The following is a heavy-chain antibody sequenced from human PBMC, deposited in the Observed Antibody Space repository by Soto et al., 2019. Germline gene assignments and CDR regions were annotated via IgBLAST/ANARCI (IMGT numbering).Heavy chain of an antibody. J-gene: IGHJ4*02. Sequence: SETRCVTWTGSGGSLSSDAWSGIRQLPEKGIQWFGYIYYSGSTNYNPSLKSRATISVDTPNNQFSLKLSAVTAAATSVYYLERARASLYGNRRYYYAYSGQRTAVPVSS. V-gene: IGHV4-59*01. CDR3: ERARASLYGNRRYYYAY. CDR2: IYYSGST. D-gene: IGHD2-8*01. CDR1: GGSLSSDA.